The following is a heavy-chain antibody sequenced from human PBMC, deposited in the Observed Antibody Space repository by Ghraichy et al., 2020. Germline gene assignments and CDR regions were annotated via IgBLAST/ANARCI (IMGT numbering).Heavy chain of an antibody. D-gene: IGHD3-3*01. CDR3: ARVPGYDFWSGYYTDYGMDV. CDR1: GYTFTSYG. CDR2: ISAYNGNT. Sequence: ASEKVSCKASGYTFTSYGISWVRQAPGQGLEWMGWISAYNGNTNYAQKLQGRVTMTTDTSTSTAYMELRSLRSDDTAVYYCARVPGYDFWSGYYTDYGMDVWGQGTTVTVSS. V-gene: IGHV1-18*04. J-gene: IGHJ6*02.